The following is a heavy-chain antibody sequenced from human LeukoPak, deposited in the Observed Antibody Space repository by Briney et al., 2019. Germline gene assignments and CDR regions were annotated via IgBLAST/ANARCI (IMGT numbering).Heavy chain of an antibody. CDR3: ARDLHDFWSASFDY. J-gene: IGHJ4*02. D-gene: IGHD3-3*01. CDR2: IDSDGSST. V-gene: IGHV3-74*01. Sequence: GGSLRLSCAASGFAFSSYWMHWVRQAPGKGLEWVSRIDSDGSSTSYADSVKGRFTISRDKAKNTLYLQMNSLRAEDTAVYYCARDLHDFWSASFDYWGQGTLVTVSS. CDR1: GFAFSSYW.